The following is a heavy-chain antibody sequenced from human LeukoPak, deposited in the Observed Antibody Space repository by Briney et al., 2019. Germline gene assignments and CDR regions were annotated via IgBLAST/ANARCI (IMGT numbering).Heavy chain of an antibody. V-gene: IGHV3-48*03. CDR1: GFTFSSYE. Sequence: PGGSLRLSCAASGFTFSSYEMNWVRQAPGKGLEWVSYISSSGSTIYYADSVKGRFTISRDNSKNTLYLQMNSLRAEDTAVYYCADEVGATAGAEYFQHWGQGTLVSVSS. CDR2: ISSSGSTI. D-gene: IGHD1-26*01. CDR3: ADEVGATAGAEYFQH. J-gene: IGHJ1*01.